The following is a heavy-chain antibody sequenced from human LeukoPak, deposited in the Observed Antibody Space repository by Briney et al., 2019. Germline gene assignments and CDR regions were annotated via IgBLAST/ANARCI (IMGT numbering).Heavy chain of an antibody. CDR3: VRNGFEATISLFDY. CDR2: IIPIFGTA. D-gene: IGHD5-12*01. Sequence: SVKVSCKASGGTFSSYAISWVRQAPGQGLEWMGGIIPIFGTANYAQKFQGRVTITADESTSTAYMELSSLRSEDTAVYYCVRNGFEATISLFDYWGQGTLVTVSS. V-gene: IGHV1-69*01. CDR1: GGTFSSYA. J-gene: IGHJ4*02.